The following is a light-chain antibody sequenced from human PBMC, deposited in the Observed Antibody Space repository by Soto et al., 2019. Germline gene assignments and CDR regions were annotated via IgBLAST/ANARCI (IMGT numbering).Light chain of an antibody. CDR1: SSNIGVYNL. CDR3: CSYAGSSTYV. CDR2: EVN. V-gene: IGLV2-23*02. Sequence: SELNQPAYGYGAPGQAITISCNGTSSNIGVYNLVSWYQQHPGKAPKLMIYEVNKRPSGVSNRFSGSKSGDTASLTISGLQAEDEADYFCCSYAGSSTYVFGTGTKVTVL. J-gene: IGLJ1*01.